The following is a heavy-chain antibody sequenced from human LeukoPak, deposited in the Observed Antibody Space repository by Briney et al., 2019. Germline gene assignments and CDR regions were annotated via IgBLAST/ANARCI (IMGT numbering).Heavy chain of an antibody. J-gene: IGHJ5*01. CDR2: IFYSGTT. CDR3: ARQIAVVEPTDPNWFDS. V-gene: IGHV4-39*07. CDR1: GDSISSTIFY. D-gene: IGHD2-21*01. Sequence: SETLSLTCSVSGDSISSTIFYWGWIRQPPGKGLEWIGSIFYSGTTYYTPSLKSRVTLSLDTSKNHFSLRLTSVTAADTAVYYCARQIAVVEPTDPNWFDSWGQGTLVTVSS.